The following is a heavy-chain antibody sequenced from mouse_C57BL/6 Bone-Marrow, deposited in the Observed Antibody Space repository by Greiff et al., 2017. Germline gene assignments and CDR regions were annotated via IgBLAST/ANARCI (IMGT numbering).Heavy chain of an antibody. Sequence: VQLQQSGPVLVKPGASVKMSCQASGYTFTDYYMNWVKQSHGKSLEWIGVINPYNGGTSYNQKFKGKATLTVDKSSSTAYMELNSLTSEDSAVYYCARGNGYPGAYWGQGTLVTVSA. CDR2: INPYNGGT. V-gene: IGHV1-19*01. J-gene: IGHJ3*01. D-gene: IGHD2-2*01. CDR3: ARGNGYPGAY. CDR1: GYTFTDYY.